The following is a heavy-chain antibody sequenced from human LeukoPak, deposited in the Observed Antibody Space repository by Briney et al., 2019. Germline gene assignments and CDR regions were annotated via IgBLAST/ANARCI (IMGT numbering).Heavy chain of an antibody. J-gene: IGHJ4*02. D-gene: IGHD3-3*01. CDR2: MSGSGGST. Sequence: GGSLRLSCAASGFTFRNYAMNWVRQAPGKGLEWVSGMSGSGGSTYYADSVRGRFTISTDNSKNTLYLQMNSLRAEDTAVYYCAKRSGIIPYSFDYWGQGTLVTVSS. CDR1: GFTFRNYA. CDR3: AKRSGIIPYSFDY. V-gene: IGHV3-23*01.